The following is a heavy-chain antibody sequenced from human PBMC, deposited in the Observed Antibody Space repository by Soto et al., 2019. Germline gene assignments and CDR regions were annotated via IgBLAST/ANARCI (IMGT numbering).Heavy chain of an antibody. V-gene: IGHV1-69*13. D-gene: IGHD3-10*01. Sequence: RALVKVSCKASGGTFSSYAISWVRQAPGQGLEWMGGIIPIFGTANYAQKFQGRVTMTEESSADTPYMELSSLRSEDTAVYYCAIEVRRSNQFDHWGQGTMVTVSS. J-gene: IGHJ4*02. CDR2: IIPIFGTA. CDR1: GGTFSSYA. CDR3: AIEVRRSNQFDH.